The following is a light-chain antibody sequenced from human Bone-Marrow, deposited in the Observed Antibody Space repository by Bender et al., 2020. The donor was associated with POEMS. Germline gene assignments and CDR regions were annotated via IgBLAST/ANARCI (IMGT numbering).Light chain of an antibody. CDR1: DSNIGSSY. CDR2: DNN. CDR3: GTWDSSLSDWV. J-gene: IGLJ3*02. V-gene: IGLV1-51*01. Sequence: QSVLTQPPSVSAAPGQKVTISCSGSDSNIGSSYVSWYQQFPGTAPKLLIFDNNVRPSGIPDRFSGSKSGASATLGVTGLKTGDEADYYCGTWDSSLSDWVFGGGTKLTVL.